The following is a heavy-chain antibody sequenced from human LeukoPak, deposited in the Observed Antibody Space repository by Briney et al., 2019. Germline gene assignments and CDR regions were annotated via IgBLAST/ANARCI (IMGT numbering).Heavy chain of an antibody. J-gene: IGHJ4*02. CDR3: ARTYSSSWYRYIDY. D-gene: IGHD6-13*01. CDR2: IYYSGST. CDR1: GGSISSSSYY. Sequence: SSETLSLTCTVSGGSISSSSYYWGWIRQPPGKGLEWIGSIYYSGSTYYNPSLKSRVTISVDTSKNQFSLKLSSVTAADTAVYYCARTYSSSWYRYIDYWGQGTLVTVSS. V-gene: IGHV4-39*07.